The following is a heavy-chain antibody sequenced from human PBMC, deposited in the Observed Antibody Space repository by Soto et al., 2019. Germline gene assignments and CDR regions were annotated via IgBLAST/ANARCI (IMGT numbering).Heavy chain of an antibody. CDR3: ARATGDHAFDI. J-gene: IGHJ3*02. Sequence: SETLSLTCTVSGGSISSYYWSWIRQPPGKGLEWIGNIYYGGSTNYNPSLKSRVTISVDTSKNQLSLKMSSVTAADTAVYYWARATGDHAFDIWGQGTMVTVSS. V-gene: IGHV4-59*01. CDR2: IYYGGST. CDR1: GGSISSYY. D-gene: IGHD3-16*01.